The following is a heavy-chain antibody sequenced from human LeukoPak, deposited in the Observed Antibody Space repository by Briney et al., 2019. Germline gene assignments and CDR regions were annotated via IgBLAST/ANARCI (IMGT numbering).Heavy chain of an antibody. CDR2: VDNDGRGT. D-gene: IGHD3-3*01. J-gene: IGHJ5*02. CDR3: ARDGSGSIDLDL. Sequence: PGGSLRLSCSASGFTYSAYWMHWVRQAQGKGLVWVSYVDNDGRGTAYVDSVKGRFTLSRDNAKNTVYLQMNSLRVDDTAVYYYARDGSGSIDLDLWGQGTLVTVSS. V-gene: IGHV3-74*01. CDR1: GFTYSAYW.